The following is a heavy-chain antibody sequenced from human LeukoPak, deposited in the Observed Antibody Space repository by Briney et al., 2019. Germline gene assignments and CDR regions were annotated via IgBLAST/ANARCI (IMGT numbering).Heavy chain of an antibody. CDR3: ARSSSGLIDY. D-gene: IGHD6-19*01. Sequence: SETLSLTCAVYGGSFSGYYWSWIRQPPGKGLEWIGEINHSGSTYYNPSLKSRVTISVDTSKNQFSLKLSSVTAADTAVYYCARSSSGLIDYWGQGTLVTVSS. J-gene: IGHJ4*02. CDR1: GGSFSGYY. CDR2: INHSGST. V-gene: IGHV4-34*01.